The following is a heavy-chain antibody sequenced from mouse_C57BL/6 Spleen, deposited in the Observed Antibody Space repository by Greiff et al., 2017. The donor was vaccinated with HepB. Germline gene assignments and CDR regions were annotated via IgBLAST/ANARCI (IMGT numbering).Heavy chain of an antibody. CDR1: GFTFSDYY. V-gene: IGHV5-16*01. Sequence: EVQRVESEGGLVQPGSSMKLSCTASGFTFSDYYMAWVRQVPEKGLEWVANINYDGSSTYYLDSLKSRFTISRDNAKNNLYLQMSSLKSEDTATYYCARWEDYDGYFDVWGTGTTVTVSS. D-gene: IGHD2-3*01. J-gene: IGHJ1*03. CDR2: INYDGSST. CDR3: ARWEDYDGYFDV.